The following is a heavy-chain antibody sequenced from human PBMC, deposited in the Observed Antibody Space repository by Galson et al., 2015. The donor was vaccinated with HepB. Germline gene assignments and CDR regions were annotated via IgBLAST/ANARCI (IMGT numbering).Heavy chain of an antibody. CDR2: IKSKPDGGTT. CDR3: TTDLPSGPLDY. D-gene: IGHD1-14*01. CDR1: GFTFSNAW. Sequence: SLRLSCAASGFTFSNAWMNWVRQAPGKGLEWVGRIKSKPDGGTTDYAAPVKGRFTMSRDDSKNTLYLQMNSLKTEDTAVYYRTTDLPSGPLDYWGQGTLVTVSS. V-gene: IGHV3-15*07. J-gene: IGHJ4*02.